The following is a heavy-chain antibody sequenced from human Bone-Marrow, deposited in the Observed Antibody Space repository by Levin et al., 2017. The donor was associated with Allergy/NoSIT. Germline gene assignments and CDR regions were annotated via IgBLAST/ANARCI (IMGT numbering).Heavy chain of an antibody. CDR1: GFTFSGSA. V-gene: IGHV3-73*01. J-gene: IGHJ4*02. D-gene: IGHD6-6*01. CDR3: TRQAGPTGAARWYYFDY. Sequence: PGGSLRLSCAASGFTFSGSAMHWVRQASGKGLEWVGRIRSKANSYATAYAASVKGRFTISRDDSKNTAYLQMNSLKTEDTAVYYCTRQAGPTGAARWYYFDYWGQGTLVTVSS. CDR2: IRSKANSYAT.